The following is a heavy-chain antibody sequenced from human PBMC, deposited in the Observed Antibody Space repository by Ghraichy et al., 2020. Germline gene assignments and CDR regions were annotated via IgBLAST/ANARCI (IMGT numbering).Heavy chain of an antibody. D-gene: IGHD2-2*01. V-gene: IGHV4-59*08. CDR3: ARHYCSSTSCYYSWRLNWFDP. CDR1: GGSISSYY. Sequence: SETLSLTCTVSGGSISSYYWSWIRQPPGKGLEWIGYIYYSGSTNYNPSLKSRVTISVDTSKNQFSLKLSSVTAADTAVYYCARHYCSSTSCYYSWRLNWFDPWGQGTLVTVSS. J-gene: IGHJ5*02. CDR2: IYYSGST.